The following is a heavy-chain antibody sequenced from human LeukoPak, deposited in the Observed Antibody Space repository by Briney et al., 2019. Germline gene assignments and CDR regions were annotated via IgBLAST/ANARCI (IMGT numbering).Heavy chain of an antibody. J-gene: IGHJ4*02. Sequence: GGSLRLSFAPSGFTFSSYSMNSVRQAPGKRLEWVSSISSSISYISYAHSVKGRFTISRDNAENSLYLQMDSLRAEDTAVYYCASSFYGSGSYQDYGGQGTLVTVSS. CDR1: GFTFSSYS. D-gene: IGHD3-10*01. V-gene: IGHV3-21*01. CDR2: ISSSISYI. CDR3: ASSFYGSGSYQDY.